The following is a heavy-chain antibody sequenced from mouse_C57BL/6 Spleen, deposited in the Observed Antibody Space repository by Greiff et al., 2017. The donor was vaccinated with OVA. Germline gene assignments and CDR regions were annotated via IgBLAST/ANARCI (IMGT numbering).Heavy chain of an antibody. J-gene: IGHJ2*01. D-gene: IGHD2-5*01. Sequence: VHVKQSGPVLVKPGASVKMSCKASGYTFTDYYMNWVKQSHGKSLEWIGVINPYNGGTSYNQKFKGEATLTVDKSSSTAYMELNSLTSEDSAVYYCARGSYYSNYGGDYWGQGTTLTVSS. V-gene: IGHV1-19*01. CDR1: GYTFTDYY. CDR2: INPYNGGT. CDR3: ARGSYYSNYGGDY.